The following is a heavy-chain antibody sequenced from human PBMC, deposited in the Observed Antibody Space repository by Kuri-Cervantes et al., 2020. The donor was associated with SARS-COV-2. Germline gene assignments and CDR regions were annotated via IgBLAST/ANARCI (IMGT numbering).Heavy chain of an antibody. CDR1: GGSFSGYF. V-gene: IGHV4-59*08. D-gene: IGHD2/OR15-2a*01. Sequence: SQTLSLTCSVYGGSFSGYFWSWVRQPPGKGLEWIGYVYYTGSTNYNPSLKSRLTMSLDTSKNQFSLNLSSVTAADTATYYCARHRIYCDSSIICRRNLEYRGQGTQVTVSS. CDR3: ARHRIYCDSSIICRRNLEY. CDR2: VYYTGST. J-gene: IGHJ4*02.